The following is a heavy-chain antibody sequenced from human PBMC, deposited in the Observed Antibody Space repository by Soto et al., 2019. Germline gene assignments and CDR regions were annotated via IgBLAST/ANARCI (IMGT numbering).Heavy chain of an antibody. CDR2: ISGSGGST. CDR1: GFTFSGYA. J-gene: IGHJ4*02. V-gene: IGHV3-23*01. Sequence: GGSLRLSCAASGFTFSGYAMSWVRQAPGKGLEWVSAISGSGGSTHYADSVKGRFTISRDNSKNTLYLQMNSLRAEDTAVYYCAKAKFWSGYYPFDYWGQGTQVTVSS. CDR3: AKAKFWSGYYPFDY. D-gene: IGHD3-3*01.